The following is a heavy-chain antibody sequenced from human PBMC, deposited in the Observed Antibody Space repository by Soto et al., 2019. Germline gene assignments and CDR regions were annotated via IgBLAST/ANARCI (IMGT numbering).Heavy chain of an antibody. CDR2: INAGNGNT. J-gene: IGHJ6*02. D-gene: IGHD4-17*01. V-gene: IGHV1-3*01. Sequence: ASVKVSCKASGYTFTSYAMHWVRQAPGQRLEWMGWINAGNGNTKYSQKFQGRVTITRDTSASTAYMELSSLRSEDTAVYYCARTVTTFAYYYYGMDVWGQGTTVTVPS. CDR3: ARTVTTFAYYYYGMDV. CDR1: GYTFTSYA.